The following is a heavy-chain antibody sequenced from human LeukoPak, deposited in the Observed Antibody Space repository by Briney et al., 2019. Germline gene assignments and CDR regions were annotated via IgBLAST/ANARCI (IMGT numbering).Heavy chain of an antibody. CDR2: MNPNSGNT. Sequence: ASVKVSCKASGYTFTSYDINWVRQATGQGLEWMGWMNPNSGNTGYAQKFQGRVTMTRNTSISTAYMELSSLRSVDTAVYYCARSYYDSTGWSHFYYGMDVWGQGTTVTVSS. J-gene: IGHJ6*02. CDR3: ARSYYDSTGWSHFYYGMDV. V-gene: IGHV1-8*01. D-gene: IGHD3-22*01. CDR1: GYTFTSYD.